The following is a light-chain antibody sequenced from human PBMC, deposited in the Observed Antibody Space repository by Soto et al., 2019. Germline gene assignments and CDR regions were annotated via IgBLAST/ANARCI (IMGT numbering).Light chain of an antibody. CDR1: QSISSW. Sequence: IQMTQSPSSLSASVGDRVTITCRASQSISSWLAWYQQKPGKAPKLLIYDASSLESGVPSRFSGSGSGTEFTLTISSLQPDDFATYYCHQYNSYSFGQGTKVDIK. J-gene: IGKJ1*01. CDR2: DAS. CDR3: HQYNSYS. V-gene: IGKV1-5*01.